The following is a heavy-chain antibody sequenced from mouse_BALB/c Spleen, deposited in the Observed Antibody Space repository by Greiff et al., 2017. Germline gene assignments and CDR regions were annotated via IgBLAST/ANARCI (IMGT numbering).Heavy chain of an antibody. Sequence: EAGGGLVQPKGSLKLSCAASGFTFNTNAMNWVRQAPGKGLEWVARIRSKSNNYATYYADSVKDRFTISRDDSQSMLYLQMNNLKTEDTAMYYCVRDLTGTFAYWGQGTLVTVSA. CDR2: IRSKSNNYAT. V-gene: IGHV10S3*01. D-gene: IGHD4-1*01. CDR1: GFTFNTNA. J-gene: IGHJ3*01. CDR3: VRDLTGTFAY.